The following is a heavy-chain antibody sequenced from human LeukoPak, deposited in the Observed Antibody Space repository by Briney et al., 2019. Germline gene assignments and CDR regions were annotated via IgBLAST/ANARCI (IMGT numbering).Heavy chain of an antibody. D-gene: IGHD6-19*01. CDR1: GFTVSSNY. CDR3: AKLSGWTGWFFDY. V-gene: IGHV3-23*01. CDR2: ISKSGDNS. Sequence: GGSLRLSCAASGFTVSSNYMSWVRQAPGKGLEWVSAISKSGDNSYYADSVKGRFTISRDNSKNTIYLQMNSLRVEDTAVYYCAKLSGWTGWFFDYWGQGTVVTVSS. J-gene: IGHJ4*02.